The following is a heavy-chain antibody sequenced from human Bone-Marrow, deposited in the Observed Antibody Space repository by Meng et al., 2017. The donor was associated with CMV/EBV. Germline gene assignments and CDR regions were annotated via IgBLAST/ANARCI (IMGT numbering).Heavy chain of an antibody. V-gene: IGHV3-20*04. CDR3: ARALKPGGIVGATADY. CDR2: INWNGGST. Sequence: GGSLRLSCAASGFTFDDYGMSWVRQAPGKGLEWVSGINWNGGSTGYADSVKGRFTISRDNAKNSLYLQMNSLRAEDTALYYCARALKPGGIVGATADYWGQGTLVTVYS. CDR1: GFTFDDYG. J-gene: IGHJ4*02. D-gene: IGHD1-26*01.